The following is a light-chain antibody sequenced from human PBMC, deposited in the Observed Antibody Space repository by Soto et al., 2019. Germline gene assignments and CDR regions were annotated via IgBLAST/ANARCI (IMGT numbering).Light chain of an antibody. J-gene: IGKJ1*01. CDR2: GAS. Sequence: EIVLTQSPGTLSLSPGERATLSCRASQSVSSSYVAWYQQKPGQAPRLLIYGASSRATGIPDRFSGSGSGTDFTLTISRLEPEDFAVYYCQQYGSSPRTRTFCQGTKVDIK. CDR3: QQYGSSPRTRT. V-gene: IGKV3-20*01. CDR1: QSVSSSY.